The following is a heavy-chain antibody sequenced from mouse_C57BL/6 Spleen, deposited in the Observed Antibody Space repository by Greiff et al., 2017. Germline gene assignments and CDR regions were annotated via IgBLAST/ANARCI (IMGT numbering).Heavy chain of an antibody. J-gene: IGHJ4*01. CDR3: ARGDYGSFWYAMDY. Sequence: EVQLVESGPELVKPGASVKMSCKASGYTFTDYNMHWVKQSHGKSLEWIGYINPNNGGTSYNQKFKGKAPLTVNKSSSTAYMELRSLTSEASAIYYGARGDYGSFWYAMDYWGQGTSVTVSS. CDR1: GYTFTDYN. CDR2: INPNNGGT. V-gene: IGHV1-22*01. D-gene: IGHD1-1*01.